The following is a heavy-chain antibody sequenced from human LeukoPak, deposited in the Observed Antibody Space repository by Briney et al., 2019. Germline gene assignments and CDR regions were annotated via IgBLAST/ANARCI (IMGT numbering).Heavy chain of an antibody. CDR2: IWYDGSNK. J-gene: IGHJ4*02. CDR3: ARVRSAKRFSGYADGRSDLDY. D-gene: IGHD5-12*01. Sequence: PGRSLRLSCAASGFTFSSYGMHWVRQAPGKGLEWVAVIWYDGSNKYYADSVKGRFTISRDNSKNTLYLQMNSLRAEDTAVYYCARVRSAKRFSGYADGRSDLDYWGQGTLVTVSS. CDR1: GFTFSSYG. V-gene: IGHV3-33*01.